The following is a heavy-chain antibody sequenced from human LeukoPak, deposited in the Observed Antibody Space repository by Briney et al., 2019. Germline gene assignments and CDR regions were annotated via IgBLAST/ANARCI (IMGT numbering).Heavy chain of an antibody. Sequence: SETLSLTCTVSGGSISSGGYYWSWIRQHPGKGLEWIGYIYYSGSTYYNPSLKSRVSMSVDTSNNHFSLRLNSVTAADTAMYFCARDRHVDTPTAEAFDIWGQGTMVTVS. D-gene: IGHD5-18*01. J-gene: IGHJ3*02. CDR1: GGSISSGGYY. CDR3: ARDRHVDTPTAEAFDI. CDR2: IYYSGST. V-gene: IGHV4-31*03.